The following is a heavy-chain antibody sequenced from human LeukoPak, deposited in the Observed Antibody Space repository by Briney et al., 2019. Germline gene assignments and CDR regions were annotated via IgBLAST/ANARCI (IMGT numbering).Heavy chain of an antibody. CDR2: IKRKSDGGTT. V-gene: IGHV3-15*01. CDR3: TTELDIRPNHY. Sequence: GGSLRLSCAASGFTFSSYSMNWVRQAPGKGLEWVGRIKRKSDGGTTDYAAPVKGRFTISRDDSKNTLYLQMNSLKSEDTAVYYCTTELDIRPNHYWGQGTLVTVSS. CDR1: GFTFSSYS. D-gene: IGHD3-22*01. J-gene: IGHJ4*02.